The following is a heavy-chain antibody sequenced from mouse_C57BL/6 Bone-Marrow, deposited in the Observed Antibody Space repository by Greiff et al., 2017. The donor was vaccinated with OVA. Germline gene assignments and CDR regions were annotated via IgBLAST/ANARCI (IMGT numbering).Heavy chain of an antibody. V-gene: IGHV5-9-1*02. CDR1: GFTFSSYA. CDR2: ISSGGDYI. Sequence: EVQRVESGEGLVKPGGSLKLSCAASGFTFSSYAMSWVRQTPEKRLEWVAYISSGGDYIYYADTVKGRFTISRDNARNTLYLQMSSLKSEDTAMYYCTRDLGGSSSDYWGQGTTLTVSS. CDR3: TRDLGGSSSDY. J-gene: IGHJ2*01. D-gene: IGHD1-1*01.